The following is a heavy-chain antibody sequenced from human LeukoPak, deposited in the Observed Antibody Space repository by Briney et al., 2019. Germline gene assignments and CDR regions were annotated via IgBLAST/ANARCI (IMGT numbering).Heavy chain of an antibody. J-gene: IGHJ4*02. V-gene: IGHV1-2*02. D-gene: IGHD4-11*01. CDR3: ATDRGYSNTERGFDY. CDR1: RYTFTDYY. Sequence: AASVEVSCKTSRYTFTDYYIHWVRQAPGQGVEWMGWINPNSGETNTAQRFRGRVTMTGDTAIRTAYMALSRLTSDDTAVYYCATDRGYSNTERGFDYWGQGTLVTVYS. CDR2: INPNSGET.